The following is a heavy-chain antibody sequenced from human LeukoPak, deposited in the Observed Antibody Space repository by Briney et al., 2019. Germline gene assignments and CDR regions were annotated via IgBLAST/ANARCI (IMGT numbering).Heavy chain of an antibody. CDR1: GFTFSSYA. CDR2: ISNDGSNK. V-gene: IGHV3-30*04. J-gene: IGHJ4*02. CDR3: TTDPHSGYCSGVSCYPYDY. Sequence: GGSLRLSCAASGFTFSSYAMHWVRQAPGKGLEWVAVISNDGSNKYYAESVKGRFTISRDDSRNTLYLQMTALKTEDTALYYCTTDPHSGYCSGVSCYPYDYWGQGTLVTVSS. D-gene: IGHD2-15*01.